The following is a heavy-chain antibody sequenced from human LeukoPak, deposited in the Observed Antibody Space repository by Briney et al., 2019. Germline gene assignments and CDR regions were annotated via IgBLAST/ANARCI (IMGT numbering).Heavy chain of an antibody. Sequence: QPGESLRLSCTASGFTFSNFWMNWARQAPGKGLEWVASINHNGNVNYYVDSVKGRFTISRDNAKNSLYLQMSNLRAEDTAVYFCARGGGLDVWGQGATVTVSS. CDR1: GFTFSNFW. D-gene: IGHD3-16*01. J-gene: IGHJ6*02. V-gene: IGHV3-7*03. CDR2: INHNGNVN. CDR3: ARGGGLDV.